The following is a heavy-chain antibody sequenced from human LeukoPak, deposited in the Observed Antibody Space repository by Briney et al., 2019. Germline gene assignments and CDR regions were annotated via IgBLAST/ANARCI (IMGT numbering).Heavy chain of an antibody. CDR2: IYPDDSDT. V-gene: IGHV5-51*01. CDR3: AIGGDSSTSCYRCFNY. D-gene: IGHD2-2*01. J-gene: IGHJ4*02. CDR1: GSSFTNYW. Sequence: GESLQISCEGSGSSFTNYWIGWVRQLPGKGLEWMGVIYPDDSDTRYSPSFQGQVTISADKSIGTAYLQWSSLKASDTAMYYCAIGGDSSTSCYRCFNYWGQGTLVPVSS.